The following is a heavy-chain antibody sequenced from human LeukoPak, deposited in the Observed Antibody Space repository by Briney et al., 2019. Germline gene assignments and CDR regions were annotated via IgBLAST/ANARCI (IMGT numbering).Heavy chain of an antibody. Sequence: PGGSLRLSCAGSGFTLSSNWMHWVRQGPGKGLVWVSRIYSDGSRTNYADSVKGRFTISRDNSKNTLYRQMNSLRAEDPAVYYCARSGSVVDFDYWGQGTLVTVSS. D-gene: IGHD4-23*01. CDR2: IYSDGSRT. CDR1: GFTLSSNW. J-gene: IGHJ4*02. V-gene: IGHV3-74*01. CDR3: ARSGSVVDFDY.